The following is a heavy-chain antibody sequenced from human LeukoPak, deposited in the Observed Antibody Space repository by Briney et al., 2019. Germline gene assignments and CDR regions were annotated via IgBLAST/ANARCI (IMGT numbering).Heavy chain of an antibody. J-gene: IGHJ4*02. CDR1: GGSLTAHY. D-gene: IGHD1-26*01. Sequence: SETLSLTCTVSGGSLTAHYWAWIRQPPGKGLEWIGFVSKTGNTNYNPSLKSRATISVDTSKNTFSLKLSSVTAADTAVYFCARRGAPSKFYYFDSWGQGTLVTVSS. CDR2: VSKTGNT. V-gene: IGHV4-59*08. CDR3: ARRGAPSKFYYFDS.